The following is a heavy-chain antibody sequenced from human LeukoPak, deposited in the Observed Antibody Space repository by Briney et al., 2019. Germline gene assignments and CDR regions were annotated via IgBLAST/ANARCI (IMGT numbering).Heavy chain of an antibody. CDR1: GDTVSSNSTA. Sequence: SRTLSLTCAISGDTVSSNSTAWNWLRQSPSRGLEWLGRTYYRSKLYNDYAESVKSRITINPHTSTNQFSLQLNSVTPEDTAVYYCARGADDVFDIWGQGTMVTLSS. D-gene: IGHD6-19*01. J-gene: IGHJ3*02. CDR2: TYYRSKLYN. CDR3: ARGADDVFDI. V-gene: IGHV6-1*01.